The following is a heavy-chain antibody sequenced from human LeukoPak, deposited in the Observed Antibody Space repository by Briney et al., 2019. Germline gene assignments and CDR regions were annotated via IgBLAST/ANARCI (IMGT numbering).Heavy chain of an antibody. CDR1: GYIFTGYY. V-gene: IGHV1-2*02. D-gene: IGHD4-17*01. CDR3: ARAWGTTVTTFFDY. CDR2: INPNSRVT. Sequence: ASVKVSCKASGYIFTGYYMHWVRQAPGQGLEWMGWINPNSRVTNYAQKFQGRVTMNRDTSISTAYMELSRLRSDDTAVYYCARAWGTTVTTFFDYWGQGTLVTVSS. J-gene: IGHJ4*02.